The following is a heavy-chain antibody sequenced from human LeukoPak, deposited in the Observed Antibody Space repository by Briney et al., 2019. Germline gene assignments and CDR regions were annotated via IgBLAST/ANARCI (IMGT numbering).Heavy chain of an antibody. CDR3: ARGADYYDSSRHYYYMDV. Sequence: SETLSLTCAVYGGSFSGYYWSWIRQPPGKGLEWIGEINHSGSTNYNPSLKSRVTIFVDTSKNHFSLKLSSVTAADTAVYYCARGADYYDSSRHYYYMDVWGKGTTVTISS. CDR1: GGSFSGYY. V-gene: IGHV4-34*01. J-gene: IGHJ6*03. CDR2: INHSGST. D-gene: IGHD3-22*01.